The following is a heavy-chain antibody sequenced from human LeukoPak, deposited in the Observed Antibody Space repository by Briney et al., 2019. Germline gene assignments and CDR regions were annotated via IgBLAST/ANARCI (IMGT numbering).Heavy chain of an antibody. Sequence: GGSLRLSCAASGFTFSSYSMNWVRQAPGKGLEWVSSISRSSSYIYYADSVKGRFTFSRDNSKNTLYLQMNSLRAEDTAVYYCTKDLPDYGDYVEGYWGQGTLVTVSS. CDR1: GFTFSSYS. D-gene: IGHD4-17*01. CDR2: ISRSSSYI. J-gene: IGHJ4*02. V-gene: IGHV3-21*04. CDR3: TKDLPDYGDYVEGY.